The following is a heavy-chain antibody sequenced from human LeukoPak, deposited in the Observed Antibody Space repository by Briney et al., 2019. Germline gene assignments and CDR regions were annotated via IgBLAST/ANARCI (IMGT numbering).Heavy chain of an antibody. CDR3: AKGSRSSGWYYFDY. CDR2: ISWNSGST. V-gene: IGHV3-9*01. Sequence: GRSLRLSCAASGFTFDDYAMHWVRQAPGKGLEWVSGISWNSGSTGYADSVKGRFTISRDNAKNSLYLQMNSLRAEDTALYYCAKGSRSSGWYYFDYWGQGTLVTVSS. D-gene: IGHD6-19*01. CDR1: GFTFDDYA. J-gene: IGHJ4*02.